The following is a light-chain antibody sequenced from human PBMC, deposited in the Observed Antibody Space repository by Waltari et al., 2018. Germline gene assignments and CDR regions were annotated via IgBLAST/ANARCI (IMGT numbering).Light chain of an antibody. CDR2: GAS. Sequence: DIQMTQSPSSLPASVGDRATITCRAGQKINGYLNWYQHKPGKAPKLLIYGASNLQTGVPSRFSGSESGTDFTLTINSLQPEDFATYFCQQTYSTPGITFGQGTRLEI. CDR3: QQTYSTPGIT. V-gene: IGKV1-39*01. J-gene: IGKJ5*01. CDR1: QKINGY.